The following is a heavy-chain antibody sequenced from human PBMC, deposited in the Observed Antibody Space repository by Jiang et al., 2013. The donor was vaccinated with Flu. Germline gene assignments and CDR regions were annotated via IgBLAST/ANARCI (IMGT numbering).Heavy chain of an antibody. V-gene: IGHV5-51*01. CDR3: VRLRTYPGVASPYSWFDP. CDR2: VHLGDSDV. J-gene: IGHJ5*02. D-gene: IGHD1-1*01. Sequence: SGAEVKKPGESLKISCEASGYTSNNFWIGWVRQKPGKGLEWMGIVHLGDSDVRYSPSFQGLVTISAGKSTSSAYLQWSSLKASDTGVYYCVRLRTYPGVASPYSWFDPWGQGTLVTVSS. CDR1: GYTSNNFW.